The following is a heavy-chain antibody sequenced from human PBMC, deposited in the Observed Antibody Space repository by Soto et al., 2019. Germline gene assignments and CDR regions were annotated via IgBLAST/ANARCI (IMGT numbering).Heavy chain of an antibody. CDR2: IYYSGST. CDR3: ARNHGDYGLFDY. D-gene: IGHD4-17*01. V-gene: IGHV4-59*01. Sequence: PSETLSLTCTVSGGSISSYYWSWIRQPPGKGLEWIGYIYYSGSTNYNPSLKSRVTISVDTSKNQFSLKLSSVTAADTAVYYCARNHGDYGLFDYWGQGTLVTVS. CDR1: GGSISSYY. J-gene: IGHJ4*02.